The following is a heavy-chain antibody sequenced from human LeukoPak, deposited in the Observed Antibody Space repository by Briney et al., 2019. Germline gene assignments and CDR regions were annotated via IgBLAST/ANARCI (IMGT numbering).Heavy chain of an antibody. D-gene: IGHD3-10*01. V-gene: IGHV7-4-1*02. CDR3: VFAVEWFGELFSLDY. CDR1: GYTFTSYA. Sequence: ASVKVSCKASGYTFTSYAMNWVRQAPGQGLEWMGWINTNTGNPTYAQGFTGRFVFSLDTSVSTAYLQISSLKAEDTAVYYCVFAVEWFGELFSLDYWGQGTLVTVSS. CDR2: INTNTGNP. J-gene: IGHJ4*02.